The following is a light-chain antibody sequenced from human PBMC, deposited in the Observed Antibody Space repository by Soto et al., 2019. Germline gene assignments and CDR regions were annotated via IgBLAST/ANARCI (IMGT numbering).Light chain of an antibody. J-gene: IGLJ2*01. CDR2: EVT. CDR1: SSDVGGYNY. Sequence: QSALTQPASVSGSPGQSITISCTGTSSDVGGYNYVSWFQQHPDKAPKLVIYEVTNRPSGVSNRFSGSRSGNTASLTISGLQAEDEANYYCSSYTTSSTVFGGGTKLTVL. CDR3: SSYTTSSTV. V-gene: IGLV2-14*01.